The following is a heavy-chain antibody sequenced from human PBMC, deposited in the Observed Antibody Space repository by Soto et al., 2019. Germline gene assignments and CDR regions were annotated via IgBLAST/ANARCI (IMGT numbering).Heavy chain of an antibody. CDR2: IYYSGST. Sequence: SETLSLTCTVSGGSISSGGYYWSWIRQHPGKGLEWIGYIYYSGSTYYNPSLKSRVTISVDTSKNQLSLKLSSVTAADTAVYYCARDHVVGSSWPPNYYYGMDVWGQGTTVTVSS. D-gene: IGHD6-13*01. CDR3: ARDHVVGSSWPPNYYYGMDV. CDR1: GGSISSGGYY. V-gene: IGHV4-31*03. J-gene: IGHJ6*02.